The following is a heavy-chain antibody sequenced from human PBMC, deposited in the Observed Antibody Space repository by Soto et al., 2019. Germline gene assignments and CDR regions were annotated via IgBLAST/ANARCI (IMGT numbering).Heavy chain of an antibody. CDR1: GGSISSGGYS. D-gene: IGHD4-17*01. Sequence: SETLSLTCAVSGGSISSGGYSWSWIRQPPGKGLEWIGYIYHSGSTYYNPSLKSRVTISVDRSKNQFSLKLSSVTVADTAVYYCARTTVTTGWFDPWGQGTLVTVSS. CDR3: ARTTVTTGWFDP. J-gene: IGHJ5*02. CDR2: IYHSGST. V-gene: IGHV4-30-2*01.